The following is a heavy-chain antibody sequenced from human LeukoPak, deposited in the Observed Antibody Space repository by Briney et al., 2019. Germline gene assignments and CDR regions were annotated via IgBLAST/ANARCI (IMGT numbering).Heavy chain of an antibody. J-gene: IGHJ4*02. V-gene: IGHV3-74*01. D-gene: IGHD2-15*01. Sequence: GGSLRLSCAASGFTFSSNWMHWVRHAPGKGLVWVSRSNEDGSTTNYADSVKGRFTISRDNSKNTLYLQMNSLRAEDTAVYYCARDRSTVNGHCSGGYCYAEVGRGQGTLVTVSS. CDR2: SNEDGSTT. CDR3: ARDRSTVNGHCSGGYCYAEVG. CDR1: GFTFSSNW.